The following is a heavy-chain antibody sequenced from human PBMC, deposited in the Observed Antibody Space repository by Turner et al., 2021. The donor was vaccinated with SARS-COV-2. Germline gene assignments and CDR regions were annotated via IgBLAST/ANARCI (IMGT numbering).Heavy chain of an antibody. CDR3: ARHWEVAAAAYLARFDP. Sequence: QLQLQESGPGLVKPSETLSLTCTVPGGSIRSSRYYWGWLRQPPGKGLEWIGGIYYSGSTYYNPSLKSRVTISVDTSKNHFSLKLSSVTAADTALYYCARHWEVAAAAYLARFDPWGQGTLVTVSS. D-gene: IGHD6-13*01. CDR1: GGSIRSSRYY. V-gene: IGHV4-39*01. CDR2: IYYSGST. J-gene: IGHJ5*02.